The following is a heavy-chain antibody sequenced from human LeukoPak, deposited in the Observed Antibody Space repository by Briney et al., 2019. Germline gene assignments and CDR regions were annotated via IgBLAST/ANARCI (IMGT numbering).Heavy chain of an antibody. CDR2: IYHSGNT. CDR1: GGSISSSNW. J-gene: IGHJ4*02. Sequence: PSETLSLTCTVSGGSISSSNWWSWVRQPPGKGLEWIGEIYHSGNTNYNPPLKSRVTISVDKSKKQLSLKLSSVTAAGTAVYYCTSNGWYSLEYWGQGTLVTVSS. D-gene: IGHD6-19*01. CDR3: TSNGWYSLEY. V-gene: IGHV4-4*02.